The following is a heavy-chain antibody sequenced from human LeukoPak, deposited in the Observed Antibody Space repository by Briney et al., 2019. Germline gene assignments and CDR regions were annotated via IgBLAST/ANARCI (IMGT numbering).Heavy chain of an antibody. CDR1: GASITSTNYN. CDR2: ISYSGST. CDR3: ARGRSSSWYLAERFAT. V-gene: IGHV4-39*07. D-gene: IGHD6-13*01. Sequence: PSETLSLTCTVSGASITSTNYNWDWFRQPPGQGLKCLRSISYSGSTFYKPSLKSRVTISTDTCKNQFSQRLSSVTAADPAVYYCARGRSSSWYLAERFATWGQGALVTVSA. J-gene: IGHJ5*02.